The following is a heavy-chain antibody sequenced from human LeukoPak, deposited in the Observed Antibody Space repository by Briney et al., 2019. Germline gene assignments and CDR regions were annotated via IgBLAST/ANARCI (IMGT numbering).Heavy chain of an antibody. D-gene: IGHD2-15*01. CDR2: ISGSGDST. Sequence: TGGSLRLSCAASEFNFSSYAMSWLRQAPGKGLESVSAISGSGDSTYYVDSLKGRFTISRDNSKNPLYLQMNSLRAEDKADYYCAKDQLPPEYCSGCSFYPYYYGIDVWGQGTMVTVSS. V-gene: IGHV3-23*01. J-gene: IGHJ6*02. CDR3: AKDQLPPEYCSGCSFYPYYYGIDV. CDR1: EFNFSSYA.